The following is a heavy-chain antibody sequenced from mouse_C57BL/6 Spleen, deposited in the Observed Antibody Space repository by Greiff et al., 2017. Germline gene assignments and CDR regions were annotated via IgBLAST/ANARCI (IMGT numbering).Heavy chain of an antibody. CDR3: ARGGYGNYFDY. J-gene: IGHJ2*01. Sequence: VQLQQSGPELVKPGASVKISCKASGYTFTDYYMNWVKQSHGKSLEWIGDINPNNGGTSYNQKFKGKATLTVDKSSSTAYMELSSLTSEDSAVYYCARGGYGNYFDYWGQGTTLTVSS. CDR1: GYTFTDYY. V-gene: IGHV1-26*01. D-gene: IGHD2-1*01. CDR2: INPNNGGT.